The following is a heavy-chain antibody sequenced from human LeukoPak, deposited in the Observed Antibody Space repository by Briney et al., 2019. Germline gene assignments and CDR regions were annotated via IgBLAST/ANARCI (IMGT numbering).Heavy chain of an antibody. CDR3: AKDLAARVLVYAFDI. CDR2: ISWNSGTI. CDR1: GFTFDNYA. Sequence: PGGSLRLSCAASGFTFDNYAMHWVRHAPGKGLEWVSGISWNSGTIGYADSVKGRFTISRDNAKNSLYLQMNSLRAEDMALYYCAKDLAARVLVYAFDIWGQGTMVTVSS. V-gene: IGHV3-9*03. J-gene: IGHJ3*02. D-gene: IGHD6-6*01.